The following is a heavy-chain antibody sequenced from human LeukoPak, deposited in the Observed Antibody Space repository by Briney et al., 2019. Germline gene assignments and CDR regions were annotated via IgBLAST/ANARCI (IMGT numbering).Heavy chain of an antibody. Sequence: GGSLRLSCAASGFTFSGSAIHWVRRSSGKRLEWCGQIDKKDKGYATATAYAASVKGRFTISRDDSINTAYLQMKSLKTEDTALYYCTRDSGTYNWFDPWGQGTLVTVSS. J-gene: IGHJ5*02. CDR2: IDKKDKGYATAT. V-gene: IGHV3-73*01. CDR3: TRDSGTYNWFDP. CDR1: GFTFSGSA. D-gene: IGHD1-26*01.